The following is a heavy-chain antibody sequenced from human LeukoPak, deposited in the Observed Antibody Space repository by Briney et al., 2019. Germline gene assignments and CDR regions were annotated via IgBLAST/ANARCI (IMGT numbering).Heavy chain of an antibody. Sequence: GGSLRLSRAASGFTFSSSWMSWVRQAPGKGLEWVANMHQDGSDKYYVDSVKGRFTISRDNAKNSLYLQVNSLRAEDTAVYYCAREGIWGQGTLVTVSS. CDR1: GFTFSSSW. CDR2: MHQDGSDK. V-gene: IGHV3-7*01. CDR3: AREGI. J-gene: IGHJ4*02.